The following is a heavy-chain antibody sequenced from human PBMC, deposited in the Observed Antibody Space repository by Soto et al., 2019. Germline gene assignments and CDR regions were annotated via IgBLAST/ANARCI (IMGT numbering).Heavy chain of an antibody. CDR3: ARGLPGYYGADV. CDR2: IKGDASST. CDR1: GFTFSSYW. J-gene: IGHJ6*02. V-gene: IGHV3-74*01. D-gene: IGHD5-18*01. Sequence: EVQLVESGGGLVQPGGSLKISCAASGFTFSSYWMHWVRQAPGKGLVWVSRIKGDASSTNYADLVEGRFIISRDSAENTLYLQMNSLRAEDTAVYYCARGLPGYYGADVWGQGTTVTVSS.